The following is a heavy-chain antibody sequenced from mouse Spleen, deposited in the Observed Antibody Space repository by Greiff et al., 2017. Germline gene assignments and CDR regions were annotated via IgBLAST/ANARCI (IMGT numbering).Heavy chain of an antibody. J-gene: IGHJ2*01. CDR3: ARSDYYGSSYGY. D-gene: IGHD1-1*01. CDR2: INPSSGYT. V-gene: IGHV1-4*01. Sequence: QVQLQQSGAELARPGASVKMSCKASGYTFTSYTMHWVKQRPGQGLEWIGYINPSSGYTKYNQKFKDKATFTADKSSSTAYMQLSSLTSEDSAVYYCARSDYYGSSYGYWGQGTTLTVSS. CDR1: GYTFTSYT.